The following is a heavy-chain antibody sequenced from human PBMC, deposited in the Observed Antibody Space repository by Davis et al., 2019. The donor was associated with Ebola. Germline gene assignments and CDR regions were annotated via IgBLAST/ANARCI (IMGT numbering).Heavy chain of an antibody. V-gene: IGHV4-34*01. CDR1: GFTFSGSA. J-gene: IGHJ5*02. Sequence: ESLKISCAASGFTFSGSAMHWVRQPPGKGLEWIGEINHSGSTNYNPSLKSRVTISVDTSKNQFSLKLSSVTAADTAVYYCARMDYYYGSGTNRFDPWGQGTLVTVSS. CDR2: INHSGST. CDR3: ARMDYYYGSGTNRFDP. D-gene: IGHD3-10*01.